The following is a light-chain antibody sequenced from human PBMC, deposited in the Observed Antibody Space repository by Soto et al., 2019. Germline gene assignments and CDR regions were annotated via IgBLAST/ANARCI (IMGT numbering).Light chain of an antibody. CDR2: DAS. Sequence: IVLTQSPATLSLSPGERATLSCRASQSVSSSLAWYQQKPGQAPRLLIYDASNRATGIPARFSGSGSGTDFPLPISSLEPEDFAVYYCQQRWWAPLTFGGGTRVEIK. CDR3: QQRWWAPLT. V-gene: IGKV3-11*01. J-gene: IGKJ4*01. CDR1: QSVSSS.